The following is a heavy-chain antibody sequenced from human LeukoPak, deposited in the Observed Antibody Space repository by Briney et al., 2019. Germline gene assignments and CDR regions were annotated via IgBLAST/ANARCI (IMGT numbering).Heavy chain of an antibody. CDR3: AREGCSGGSCSSRFGP. V-gene: IGHV4-59*01. Sequence: SETLSLTCTVSGDSISSYYWSWIRQPPGKGLEWIGYIYYSGSTNYNPPLKSRVSISVDRSKNQFSLKLSSVTAADTAVYYCAREGCSGGSCSSRFGPWGQGTLVTVSS. D-gene: IGHD2-15*01. CDR2: IYYSGST. CDR1: GDSISSYY. J-gene: IGHJ5*02.